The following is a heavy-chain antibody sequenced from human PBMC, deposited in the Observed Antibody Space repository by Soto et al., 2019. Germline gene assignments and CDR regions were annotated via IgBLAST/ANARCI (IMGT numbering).Heavy chain of an antibody. CDR3: AKGLSEGYFDY. V-gene: IGHV3-9*01. J-gene: IGHJ4*02. CDR1: GFTFDDSA. CDR2: IGSNSGGI. Sequence: EVQLVESGGGLVQPGRSLRLSCAASGFTFDDSAMHWVRQPPGKGLEWVSGIGSNSGGIGYADSVKGRSTISRDNAKNSLYLQMNSLRAEDTALYYCAKGLSEGYFDYCGQGTLVTVSS.